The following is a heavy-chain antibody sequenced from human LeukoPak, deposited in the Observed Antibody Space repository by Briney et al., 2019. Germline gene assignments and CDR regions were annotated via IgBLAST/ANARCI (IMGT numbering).Heavy chain of an antibody. J-gene: IGHJ4*02. D-gene: IGHD6-13*01. Sequence: GGSLRLSCAASEFTFSSYGMNWVRQAPGKGLEWVSVISTSGGSAYYADSVKGRFTTSRDNSKNRLYLQMNRLRAEDTAVYYCARRTYSSSSYYFDYWGQGTLVTVSS. CDR1: EFTFSSYG. CDR3: ARRTYSSSSYYFDY. V-gene: IGHV3-23*01. CDR2: ISTSGGSA.